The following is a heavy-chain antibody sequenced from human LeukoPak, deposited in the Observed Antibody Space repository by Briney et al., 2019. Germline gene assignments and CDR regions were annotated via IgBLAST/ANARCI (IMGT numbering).Heavy chain of an antibody. CDR1: GGSISSGGYY. V-gene: IGHV4-30-2*01. Sequence: SETLSLTCTVSGGSISSGGYYWSWIRQPPGKGLEWIGYIYHSGSTYYNPSLKSRVTISVDRSKNQFSLKLSSVTAADTAVYYCARVPLTMVPGHWYFDLWGRGTLVTVSS. D-gene: IGHD3-10*01. J-gene: IGHJ2*01. CDR3: ARVPLTMVPGHWYFDL. CDR2: IYHSGST.